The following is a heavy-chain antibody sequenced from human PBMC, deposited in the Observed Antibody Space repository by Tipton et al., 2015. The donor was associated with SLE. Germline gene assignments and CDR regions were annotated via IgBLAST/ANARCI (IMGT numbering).Heavy chain of an antibody. CDR2: IHTSGAT. J-gene: IGHJ4*02. CDR1: GDSIGSGSSY. Sequence: TLSLTCSVSGDSIGSGSSYWNWIRQPAGKGLEWIGHIHTSGATNTNPYLKSRVTRSLDTSKKQFSLKLSSVTAADTAVYYCARGGGSYYDYWGQGRLVTVSS. CDR3: ARGGGSYYDY. V-gene: IGHV4-61*09. D-gene: IGHD1-26*01.